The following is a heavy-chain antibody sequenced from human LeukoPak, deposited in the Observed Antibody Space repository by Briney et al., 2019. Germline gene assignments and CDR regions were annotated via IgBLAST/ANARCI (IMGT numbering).Heavy chain of an antibody. D-gene: IGHD3-9*01. CDR3: ARDLDSDRYYDILTGYYTVNDAFDI. CDR2: ISSSGNTI. V-gene: IGHV3-48*03. J-gene: IGHJ3*02. CDR1: GFTFSSYE. Sequence: GGSLRLSCAASGFTFSSYELNWVRQAPGKGLEWVSYISSSGNTILYADSVKGRFAISRDNAKNSLYLQMNSLRAEDTAVYYCARDLDSDRYYDILTGYYTVNDAFDIWGQGTMVTVSS.